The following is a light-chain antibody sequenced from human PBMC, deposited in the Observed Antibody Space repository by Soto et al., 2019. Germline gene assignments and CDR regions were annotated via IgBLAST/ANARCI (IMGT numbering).Light chain of an antibody. V-gene: IGLV2-14*01. CDR1: SSDVGGYNY. CDR2: DVS. CDR3: SSYTSSSTPFL. Sequence: QSALTQPASVSGSPGQSITISCTGTSSDVGGYNYVSWYQQHPGQAPKLMIYDVSNRPSGVSNRFYGSKSGNTASLTISGLQAEDEADYYCSSYTSSSTPFLFGTGTKLTV. J-gene: IGLJ1*01.